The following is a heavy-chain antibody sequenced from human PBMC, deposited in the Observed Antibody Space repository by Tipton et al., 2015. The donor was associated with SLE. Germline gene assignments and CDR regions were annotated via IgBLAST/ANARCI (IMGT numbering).Heavy chain of an antibody. J-gene: IGHJ4*02. V-gene: IGHV4-4*07. CDR2: IYSSGST. D-gene: IGHD3-10*01. CDR1: GGSISSYY. CDR3: ARGTSGLFDY. Sequence: LRLSCTVSGGSISSYYWSWIRQPAGKGPEWIGRIYSSGSTNYNPSLRSRVTISVDTSKNQFSLKLSSVTAADTAVYYCARGTSGLFDYWGQGTLVTVSS.